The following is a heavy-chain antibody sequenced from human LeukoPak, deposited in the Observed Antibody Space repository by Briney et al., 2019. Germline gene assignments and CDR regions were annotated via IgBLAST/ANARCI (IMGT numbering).Heavy chain of an antibody. J-gene: IGHJ4*02. CDR1: GENFRTSG. CDR2: IVPILGIQ. CDR3: ARGLGEVPFDY. V-gene: IGHV1-69*01. Sequence: SVKVSCKTSGENFRTSGMNWVRQAPGQGLEWVGGIVPILGIQSYAQNFQGRVMIVADESTRTVYLEVRKLRSEDTAVYYCARGLGEVPFDYWGQGSLVTVSS. D-gene: IGHD3-16*01.